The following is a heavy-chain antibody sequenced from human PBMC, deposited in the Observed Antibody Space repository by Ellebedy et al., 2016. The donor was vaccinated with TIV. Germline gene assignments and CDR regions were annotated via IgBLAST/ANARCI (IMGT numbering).Heavy chain of an antibody. CDR3: AGGRSGSSPFDY. D-gene: IGHD1-26*01. V-gene: IGHV3-72*01. J-gene: IGHJ4*02. CDR2: STNKANSYTT. Sequence: GESLKISCATSGFTFSDHFMDWVRQAPGKGLEWVGRSTNKANSYTTHYAASVKGRFTISRDDSKNSLYLQINSLISEGTAVYFCAGGRSGSSPFDYWGLGTLVTVSS. CDR1: GFTFSDHF.